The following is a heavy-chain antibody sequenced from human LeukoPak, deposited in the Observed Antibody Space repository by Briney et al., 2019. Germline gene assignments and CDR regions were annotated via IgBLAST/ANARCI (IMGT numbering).Heavy chain of an antibody. V-gene: IGHV1-69*08. CDR3: ARVNLRGSQYNWFDP. CDR2: STPILGTA. Sequence: ASVKVSCKTSGGTFNSHIFSWVRQAPGHGLEWMGRSTPILGTAKYAQGFQDRVTISAGKSTTTVYLELSSLRAEDTAIYYCARVNLRGSQYNWFDPWGQGTLVTVSS. D-gene: IGHD1-26*01. J-gene: IGHJ5*02. CDR1: GGTFNSHI.